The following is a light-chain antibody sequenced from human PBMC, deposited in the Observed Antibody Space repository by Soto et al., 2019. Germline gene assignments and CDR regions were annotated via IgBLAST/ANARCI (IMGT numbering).Light chain of an antibody. CDR3: PQYGSSPKT. V-gene: IGKV3-20*01. J-gene: IGKJ2*01. CDR2: GAS. Sequence: EIVLTQSPGTLSLSPGERATLSCRASQSISSSSLAWYQLKPGQPPRLLIYGASSRATGIPDRFSGSGSGTDFTLTISRLEPEDFAVYYCPQYGSSPKTFGKGNKLEIK. CDR1: QSISSSS.